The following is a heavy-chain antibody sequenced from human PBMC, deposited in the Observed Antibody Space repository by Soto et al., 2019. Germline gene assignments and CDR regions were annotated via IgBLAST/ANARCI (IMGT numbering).Heavy chain of an antibody. CDR2: IYYSGST. CDR1: GGSISSYY. D-gene: IGHD3-22*01. J-gene: IGHJ4*02. Sequence: ASETLSLTCTVSGGSISSYYWSWIRQPPGKGLEWIGYIYYSGSTNYNPSLKSRVTISVDTSKNQFSLKLSSVTAADTAVYYCARDSQDSSGYFDYWGQGTLVTVSS. V-gene: IGHV4-59*01. CDR3: ARDSQDSSGYFDY.